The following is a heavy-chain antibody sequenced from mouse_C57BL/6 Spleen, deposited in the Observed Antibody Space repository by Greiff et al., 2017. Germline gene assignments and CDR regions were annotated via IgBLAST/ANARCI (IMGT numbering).Heavy chain of an antibody. CDR3: ARVGGDGVLDY. CDR2: IDPSDSYT. Sequence: QVHVKQPGAELVKPGASVKLSCKASGYTFTSYWMQWVKQRPGQGLEWIGEIDPSDSYTNYNQKFKGKATLTVDTSCSTAYMQLSSLTSEDSAVYYCARVGGDGVLDYWGQGTTLTVSS. J-gene: IGHJ2*01. V-gene: IGHV1-50*01. D-gene: IGHD1-1*02. CDR1: GYTFTSYW.